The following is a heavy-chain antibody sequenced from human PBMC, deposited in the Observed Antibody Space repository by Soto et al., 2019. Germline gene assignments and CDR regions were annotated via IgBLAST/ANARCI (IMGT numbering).Heavy chain of an antibody. D-gene: IGHD3-16*01. CDR3: AGRLTTAASLDY. CDR2: IPGGGST. Sequence: VQLVESGGGLIQPGGSLRLSCAASGFSVSNNHMTWVRQAAGKGLEWVSLIPGGGSTYYADSVKGRFTISRDNSKNARYLQMDSLRAEDTAIYYCAGRLTTAASLDYWGQGTLVTVSS. V-gene: IGHV3-53*01. CDR1: GFSVSNNH. J-gene: IGHJ4*02.